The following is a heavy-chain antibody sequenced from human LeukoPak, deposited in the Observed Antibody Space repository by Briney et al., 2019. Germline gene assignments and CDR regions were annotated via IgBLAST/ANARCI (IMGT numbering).Heavy chain of an antibody. CDR1: GFTFSSYS. CDR3: ARDLSYDFWSGYYLDY. D-gene: IGHD3-3*01. CDR2: ISSSSSYI. Sequence: GGSLRLSCAASGFTFSSYSMNWVRQAPGKGLEWVSSISSSSSYIYYADSVKGRFTISRDNAKNSLYLQMNSLRAEDTAVYYCARDLSYDFWSGYYLDYWGQGTLVTVSS. V-gene: IGHV3-21*01. J-gene: IGHJ4*02.